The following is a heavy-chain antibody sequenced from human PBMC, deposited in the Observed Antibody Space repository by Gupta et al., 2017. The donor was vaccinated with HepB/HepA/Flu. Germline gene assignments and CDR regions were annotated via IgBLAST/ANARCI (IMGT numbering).Heavy chain of an antibody. CDR3: TRKGAGGTWDYNVFDI. J-gene: IGHJ3*02. CDR2: IRSKTYFDTT. V-gene: IGHV3-73*01. CDR1: GFTFSDSA. D-gene: IGHD4/OR15-4a*01. Sequence: GSLKLSCAASGFTFSDSAVHWVRQASGKGLEWVGRIRSKTYFDTTAYAASVKGRFTISRDDSKNTAYLQMNSRKIEDTAVYYCTRKGAGGTWDYNVFDIWGQGTMVTVSS.